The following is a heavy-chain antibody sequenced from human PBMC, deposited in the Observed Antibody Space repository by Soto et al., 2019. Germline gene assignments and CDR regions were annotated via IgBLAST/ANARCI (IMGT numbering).Heavy chain of an antibody. CDR1: GFIFSDYV. D-gene: IGHD6-19*01. CDR3: AREGAVAGSQDF. Sequence: QVQLVESGGGVVQPGKSLRLSCAASGFIFSDYVIHWVRQAPGKGLEWVALIWYDGSKKYYADSVKGRFTVSRDNINSTLYLEMNSLRVEDSAVYYCAREGAVAGSQDFWGQGTLVTVSS. J-gene: IGHJ4*02. CDR2: IWYDGSKK. V-gene: IGHV3-33*01.